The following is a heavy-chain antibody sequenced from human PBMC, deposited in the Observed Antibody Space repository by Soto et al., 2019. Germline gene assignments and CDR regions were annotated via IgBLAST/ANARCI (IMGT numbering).Heavy chain of an antibody. J-gene: IGHJ5*02. Sequence: QVQLQEAGPGLVRPSETLSLTCNVSGGSINSGGSYWSWIRQHPEKGLEWIGHFYYSGTTFYNPSPKSRAGISLATARPQLSLRLTSVTAADTAMYFCARLGSSSWAQAIDTSGQGTHVTVSA. CDR3: ARLGSSSWAQAIDT. CDR1: GGSINSGGSY. V-gene: IGHV4-31*03. CDR2: FYYSGTT. D-gene: IGHD6-13*01.